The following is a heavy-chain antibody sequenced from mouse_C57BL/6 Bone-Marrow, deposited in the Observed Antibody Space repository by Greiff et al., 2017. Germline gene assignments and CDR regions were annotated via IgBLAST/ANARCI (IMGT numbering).Heavy chain of an antibody. Sequence: EVKLVESEGGLVQPGSSMKLSCTASGFTFSDYYMAWVRQVPEKGLEGVANINYDGSSTYYLDSLKSRFIISRENAKNILYLQMSSLKSEDTATYYCARAPYSSYFDYWGQGTTLTVSS. CDR3: ARAPYSSYFDY. D-gene: IGHD2-5*01. J-gene: IGHJ2*01. V-gene: IGHV5-16*01. CDR2: INYDGSST. CDR1: GFTFSDYY.